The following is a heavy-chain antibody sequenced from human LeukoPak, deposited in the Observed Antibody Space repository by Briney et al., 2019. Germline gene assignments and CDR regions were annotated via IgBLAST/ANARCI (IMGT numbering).Heavy chain of an antibody. V-gene: IGHV1-69*05. CDR2: IIPIFGTA. CDR3: ARVIAARPGIPYYFDY. D-gene: IGHD6-6*01. CDR1: GGTFSSYA. Sequence: SVKVSCKASGGTFSSYAISWVRQAPGQGLERMGGIIPIFGTASYAQKFQGRVTMTRDTSTSTVYMELSSLRSEDTAVYYCARVIAARPGIPYYFDYWGQGTLVTVSS. J-gene: IGHJ4*02.